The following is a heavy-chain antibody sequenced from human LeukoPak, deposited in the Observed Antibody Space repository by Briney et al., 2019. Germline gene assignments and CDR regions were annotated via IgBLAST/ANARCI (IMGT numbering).Heavy chain of an antibody. D-gene: IGHD3-10*01. CDR1: TFTFSSYA. V-gene: IGHV3-30-3*01. CDR3: ARDSDTFGALDY. CDR2: ISFDGSKD. J-gene: IGHJ4*02. Sequence: PGGSLRLSCATSTFTFSSYAMHWVRQAPGKGLEWVAVISFDGSKDYFADSVKGRFTISRDNSKNTMHLHMNSLRLEDTAVYYCARDSDTFGALDYWGQGTLVTVSS.